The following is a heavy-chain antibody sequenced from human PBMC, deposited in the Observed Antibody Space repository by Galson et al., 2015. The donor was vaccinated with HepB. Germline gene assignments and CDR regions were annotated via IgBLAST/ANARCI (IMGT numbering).Heavy chain of an antibody. Sequence: QSGAEVKKPGGSLKISCKASGYSFTTHWIGWVRQMPGKGLEWMGTIFPGDSDTRYSPSFRGQVTMSVDKSISTAYLQWSSLKAADTAMYYCARLGGGMTTSLYYYYYMDVWGQGTTVTVSS. CDR2: IFPGDSDT. CDR3: ARLGGGMTTSLYYYYYMDV. CDR1: GYSFTTHW. V-gene: IGHV5-51*03. J-gene: IGHJ6*03. D-gene: IGHD3-16*01.